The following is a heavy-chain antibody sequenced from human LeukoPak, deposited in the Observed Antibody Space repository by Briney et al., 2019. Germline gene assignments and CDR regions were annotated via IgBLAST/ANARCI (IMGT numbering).Heavy chain of an antibody. V-gene: IGHV3-7*01. D-gene: IGHD4-17*01. J-gene: IGHJ4*02. Sequence: PGGSLRLSXAASGFTLRSSWMTWVSQTPGKGLEWVANIKEDGSEENYVDSVKGRFTISRDNAKNSLYLQMNSLGAEDTAVYYCARNTVSAAGDYWGQGTLVIVSS. CDR3: ARNTVSAAGDY. CDR2: IKEDGSEE. CDR1: GFTLRSSW.